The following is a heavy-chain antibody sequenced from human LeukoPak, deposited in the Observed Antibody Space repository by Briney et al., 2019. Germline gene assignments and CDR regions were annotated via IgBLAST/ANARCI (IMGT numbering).Heavy chain of an antibody. D-gene: IGHD3-3*02. CDR3: ARILGGIDY. CDR1: GFTFSDHY. CDR2: ISGGGST. Sequence: GGSLRLSCAASGFTFSDHYMTWVRQAPGKGLEWVSVISGGGSTYYADSLKGRFTISRDNSENTLYLQMNSLRAEDTAVYYCARILGGIDYWGQGTLVTVSS. J-gene: IGHJ4*02. V-gene: IGHV3-66*01.